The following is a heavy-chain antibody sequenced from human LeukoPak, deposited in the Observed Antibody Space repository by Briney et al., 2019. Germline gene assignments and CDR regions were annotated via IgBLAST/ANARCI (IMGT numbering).Heavy chain of an antibody. CDR3: ARERGKDFDY. D-gene: IGHD3-10*01. CDR1: GFTFSSYE. Sequence: SGGSLRLSCAASGFTFSSYEMKWVRQAPGKGLEWVSYISTSGSNILYADSVKGRFTVSRDSAKNSLYLQMNSLTAEDTAVYYCARERGKDFDYWGQGTLVTVSS. CDR2: ISTSGSNI. J-gene: IGHJ4*02. V-gene: IGHV3-48*03.